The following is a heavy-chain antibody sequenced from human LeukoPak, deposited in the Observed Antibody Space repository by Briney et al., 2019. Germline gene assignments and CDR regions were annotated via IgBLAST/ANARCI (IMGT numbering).Heavy chain of an antibody. Sequence: ASVKVSCKASGYTFTSYYMHWVRQAPGQGLEWMGRINPNSGGTNYAQKFQGRVTMTRDTSISTAYMELSRLRSDDTAVYYCARDNSQGDMFDYWGQGTLVTVSS. CDR3: ARDNSQGDMFDY. D-gene: IGHD4-23*01. CDR2: INPNSGGT. V-gene: IGHV1-2*06. J-gene: IGHJ4*02. CDR1: GYTFTSYY.